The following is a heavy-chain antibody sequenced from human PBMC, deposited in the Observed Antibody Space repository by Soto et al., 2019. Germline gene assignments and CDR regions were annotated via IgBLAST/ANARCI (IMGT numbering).Heavy chain of an antibody. V-gene: IGHV3-13*05. J-gene: IGHJ6*02. CDR3: ARAYTGRLPRRADYYYAMDV. Sequence: GGSLRLSCATSGFTFSNFDMHWVRQVPGKGLEWVSAIGAARDPYYLGSVKGRFTISREDAKNSVYLQMNDLRAGDSAVYYCARAYTGRLPRRADYYYAMDVWGQGTTVTVSS. CDR1: GFTFSNFD. CDR2: IGAARDP. D-gene: IGHD2-2*02.